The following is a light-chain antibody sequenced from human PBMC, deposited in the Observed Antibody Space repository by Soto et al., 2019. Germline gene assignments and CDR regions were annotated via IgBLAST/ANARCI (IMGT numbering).Light chain of an antibody. J-gene: IGKJ4*01. CDR2: DAS. Sequence: EIVLTQSPATLSLSPGERATLSCRASQSVSSYLAWYQQKPGQAPRRLIYDASNRATGIPARFSGSGSGTDFTLTISSLEPEDFAVYYCQQRSNSPLTFGGGNKVEIK. CDR1: QSVSSY. V-gene: IGKV3-11*01. CDR3: QQRSNSPLT.